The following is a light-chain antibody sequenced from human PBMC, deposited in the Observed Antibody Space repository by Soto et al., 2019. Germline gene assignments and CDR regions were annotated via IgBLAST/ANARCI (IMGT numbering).Light chain of an antibody. CDR2: DAS. Sequence: DIQITQSSSSLFASVGDRVTLTCQASQDVSNYLNWYKRKLGKAPKILIYDASNLETGVPSRFSVIGSGTYFSFTISSMQPEEFATDDCPQYSNLITGGQWTRLEIK. V-gene: IGKV1-33*01. J-gene: IGKJ5*01. CDR1: QDVSNY. CDR3: PQYSNLIT.